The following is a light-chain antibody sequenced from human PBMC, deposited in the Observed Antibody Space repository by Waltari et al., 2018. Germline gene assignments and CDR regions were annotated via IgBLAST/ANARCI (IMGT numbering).Light chain of an antibody. V-gene: IGLV2-14*03. Sequence: QSALTPPASRSGSPGQSITHSCTGSRSDGGFYNYVSFYQQHPGKAPTLIIFDVFERPSGVSNRFSGTKSGNTAYLTISGLQADDEAEYYCNSYTGRNSWLFGGGTKLTVL. CDR3: NSYTGRNSWL. CDR2: DVF. J-gene: IGLJ3*02. CDR1: RSDGGFYNY.